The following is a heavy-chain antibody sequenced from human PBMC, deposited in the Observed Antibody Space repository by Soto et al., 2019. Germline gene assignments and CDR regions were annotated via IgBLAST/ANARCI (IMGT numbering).Heavy chain of an antibody. CDR1: GYSFTSYW. CDR2: IYPGDSDT. Sequence: GESLKISCKGSGYSFTSYWIGWVRQMPGKGLEWMGIIYPGDSDTRYSPSFQGQVTISADKSISTAYLQWSSLKASDTAMYYCATPPTASDYYYGMDVWGQGTTVTVSS. CDR3: ATPPTASDYYYGMDV. J-gene: IGHJ6*02. V-gene: IGHV5-51*01.